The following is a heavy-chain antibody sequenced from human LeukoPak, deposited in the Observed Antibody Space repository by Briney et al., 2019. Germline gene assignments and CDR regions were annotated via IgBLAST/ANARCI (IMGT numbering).Heavy chain of an antibody. Sequence: SETLSLTCTVSGYSISSGNYWGWIRQPPGKGPVWIGSIYHSGSTYYNPSLKSRVSISVDASKNQFSLRLSSVTAADTAVYYCARDGDFYYFDYWGQGTLVTVSS. CDR3: ARDGDFYYFDY. J-gene: IGHJ4*02. CDR1: GYSISSGNY. CDR2: IYHSGST. V-gene: IGHV4-38-2*02.